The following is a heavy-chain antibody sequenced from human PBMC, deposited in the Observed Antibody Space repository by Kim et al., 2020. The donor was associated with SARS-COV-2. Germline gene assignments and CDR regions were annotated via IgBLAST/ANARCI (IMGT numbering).Heavy chain of an antibody. J-gene: IGHJ3*02. D-gene: IGHD2-15*01. Sequence: GGSLRLSCAASGFTFSSYAMHWVRQAPGKGLEWVAVISYDGSNKYYADSVKGRFTISRDNSKNTLYLQMNSLRAEDTAVYYCAGYCSGGSCFGAFDIWG. CDR1: GFTFSSYA. CDR2: ISYDGSNK. V-gene: IGHV3-30*04. CDR3: AGYCSGGSCFGAFDI.